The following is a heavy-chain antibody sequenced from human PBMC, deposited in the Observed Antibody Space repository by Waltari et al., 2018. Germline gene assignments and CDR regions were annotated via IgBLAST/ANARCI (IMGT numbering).Heavy chain of an antibody. CDR3: AKPLYTSGWHGYET. J-gene: IGHJ5*02. CDR2: INDGGIT. Sequence: QVQLQQWGAGQLKTSETLSLTCAVSGGSFRAYYWAWIRQRPGKGLEWIGEINDGGITNANPSLKMRVTISVDTSKNQFSLRLTSVTGADTAVYYCAKPLYTSGWHGYETWGPGNLVTVSS. CDR1: GGSFRAYY. V-gene: IGHV4-34*02. D-gene: IGHD3-22*01.